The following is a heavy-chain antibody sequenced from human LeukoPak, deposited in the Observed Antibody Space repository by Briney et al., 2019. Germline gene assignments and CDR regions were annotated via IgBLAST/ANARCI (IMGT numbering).Heavy chain of an antibody. V-gene: IGHV4-59*01. D-gene: IGHD4-17*01. J-gene: IGHJ4*02. CDR2: IYYSGST. CDR3: ARTTTVTTRFDY. Sequence: SETLSLTCTVPGGSISSYYWSWIRQPPGKGLEWIGYIYYSGSTNYNPSLKSRVTISVDTSKNQFSLKLSSVTAADTAVYYCARTTTVTTRFDYWGQGTLVTVSS. CDR1: GGSISSYY.